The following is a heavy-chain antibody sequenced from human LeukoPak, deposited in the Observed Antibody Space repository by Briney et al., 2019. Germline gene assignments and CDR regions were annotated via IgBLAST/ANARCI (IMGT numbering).Heavy chain of an antibody. CDR1: GYSISSGYY. CDR2: IYHNGST. Sequence: SETLSLTCTVSGYSISSGYYWGWIRQPPGKGLEWIGSIYHNGSTYYNPSLKSRVTISVDTSKNQFSLKLSSVTAADTAVYYCARGKAGYYYGSGSYSPPLDYWGQGTLVTVSS. V-gene: IGHV4-38-2*02. CDR3: ARGKAGYYYGSGSYSPPLDY. J-gene: IGHJ4*02. D-gene: IGHD3-10*01.